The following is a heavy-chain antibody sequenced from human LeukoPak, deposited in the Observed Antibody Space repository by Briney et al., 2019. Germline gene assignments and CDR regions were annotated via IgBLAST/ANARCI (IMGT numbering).Heavy chain of an antibody. V-gene: IGHV3-23*01. D-gene: IGHD5-12*01. CDR1: GFTFSSYA. CDR3: ARAPIVATIQLLGLYYYYGMDV. CDR2: ISGSGGST. Sequence: PGGSLRLSCAASGFTFSSYAMSWVRQAPGKGLEWVSAISGSGGSTYYADSVKGRFTISRDNSKNTLYLQMNSLRAEDTAVYYCARAPIVATIQLLGLYYYYGMDVWGQGTTVTVSS. J-gene: IGHJ6*02.